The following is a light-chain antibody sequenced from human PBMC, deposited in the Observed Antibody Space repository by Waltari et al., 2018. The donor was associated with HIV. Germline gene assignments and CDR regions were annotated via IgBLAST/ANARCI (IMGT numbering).Light chain of an antibody. V-gene: IGLV2-14*03. Sequence: SGLTQPASLSGFPGQSLTISCPGADRDFDFYTFISWYQQHPGKVPTLILFNVDRRASGISDRFSGSKSGNTASLTISGLQTEDEAIYYCASYTANDTVLFAGGTTVTVL. J-gene: IGLJ2*01. CDR2: NVD. CDR1: DRDFDFYTF. CDR3: ASYTANDTVL.